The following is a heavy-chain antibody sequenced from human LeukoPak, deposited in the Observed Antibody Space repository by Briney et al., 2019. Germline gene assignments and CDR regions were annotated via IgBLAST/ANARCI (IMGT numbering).Heavy chain of an antibody. CDR3: ARGRIFGVVITEYYFDY. Sequence: ASVKVSCKASGYPFIGYYMHWVRQAPGQGPEWMGGFNPNKGDTNYAQKFQGRVTMTRDTSISTAYMEPSRLTSDDTAIYYCARGRIFGVVITEYYFDYWGQGTPVIVSS. D-gene: IGHD3-3*01. J-gene: IGHJ4*02. CDR2: FNPNKGDT. V-gene: IGHV1-2*02. CDR1: GYPFIGYY.